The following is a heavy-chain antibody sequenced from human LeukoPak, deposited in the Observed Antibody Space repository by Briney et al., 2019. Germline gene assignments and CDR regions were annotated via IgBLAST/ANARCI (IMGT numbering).Heavy chain of an antibody. J-gene: IGHJ4*02. Sequence: SETLSLTCTVSGGSISSYYWSWIRQPPGKGLEWIGYIYYSGSTNYNPSLKSRVTISVDTSKNQFSLKLGSVTAADTAVYYCARYGYYYDSSGYYYVGFDYWGQGTRVTVSS. D-gene: IGHD3-22*01. CDR2: IYYSGST. V-gene: IGHV4-59*08. CDR1: GGSISSYY. CDR3: ARYGYYYDSSGYYYVGFDY.